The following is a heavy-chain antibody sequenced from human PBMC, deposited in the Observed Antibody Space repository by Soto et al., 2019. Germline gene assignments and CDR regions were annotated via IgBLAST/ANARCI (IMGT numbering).Heavy chain of an antibody. J-gene: IGHJ3*02. CDR1: GFTFSSYA. V-gene: IGHV3-23*01. CDR3: AKDLSGGDCLIFYAFDI. Sequence: EVQLLESGGGLVQPGGSLRLSCAASGFTFSSYAMSWVRQAPGKGLEWVSAISGSGGSTYYADSVKGRFTISRDNSKNTLYLQMNSLRAEDTAVYYCAKDLSGGDCLIFYAFDIWGQGTMVTVSS. CDR2: ISGSGGST. D-gene: IGHD2-21*02.